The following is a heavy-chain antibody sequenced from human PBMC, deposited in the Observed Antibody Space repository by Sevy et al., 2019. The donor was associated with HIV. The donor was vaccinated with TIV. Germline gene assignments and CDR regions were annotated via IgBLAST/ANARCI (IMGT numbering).Heavy chain of an antibody. D-gene: IGHD2-8*02. J-gene: IGHJ6*02. CDR1: GFTFSSYA. V-gene: IGHV3-23*01. CDR3: AKRRVQSGLSGGGANYGMDV. Sequence: GGSLRLSCAASGFTFSSYAMSWVRQAPGKGLEWVSTLIGGGSRTYYADSVTGRFIISRDNSRNTLYLQMNSLRAEDTAIYYCAKRRVQSGLSGGGANYGMDVCGRWTTVTVSS. CDR2: LIGGGSRT.